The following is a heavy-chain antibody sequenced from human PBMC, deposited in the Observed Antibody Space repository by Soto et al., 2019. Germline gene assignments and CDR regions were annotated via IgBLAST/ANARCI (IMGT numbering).Heavy chain of an antibody. D-gene: IGHD1-26*01. CDR1: GFSLRPYT. CDR2: IDDRGIYM. J-gene: IGHJ6*02. CDR3: AREEVDHANLFRYTCLDV. Sequence: GGSLRLSCAASGFSLRPYTVTWVRQAPGKGLEWVSSIDDRGIYMHYADSVKGRFTVSRDNAANLVYLQMVSLRVEDTAVYYCAREEVDHANLFRYTCLDVWGQGTTVTVSS. V-gene: IGHV3-21*01.